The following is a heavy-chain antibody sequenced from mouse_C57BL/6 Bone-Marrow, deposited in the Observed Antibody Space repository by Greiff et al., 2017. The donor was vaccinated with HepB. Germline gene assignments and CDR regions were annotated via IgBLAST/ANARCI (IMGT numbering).Heavy chain of an antibody. V-gene: IGHV5-4*01. CDR1: GFTFSSYA. Sequence: EVHLVESGGGLVKPGGSLKLSCAASGFTFSSYAMSWVRQTPEKRLEWVATISDGGSYTYYPDNVKGRFTISRDNAKNNLYLQMSHLKSEDTAMYYCAREAFDVWGTGTTVTVSS. CDR3: AREAFDV. CDR2: ISDGGSYT. J-gene: IGHJ1*03.